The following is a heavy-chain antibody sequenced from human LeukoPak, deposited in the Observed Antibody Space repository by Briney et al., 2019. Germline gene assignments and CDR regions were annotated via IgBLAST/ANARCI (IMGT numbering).Heavy chain of an antibody. CDR3: AREPAAIFRGPVDY. CDR2: INPNSGGT. Sequence: GASVKVSCKASGYTFTGYYMHWVRQAPGQGLEWMGWINPNSGGTNYAQKFQGRVTMTRDTSISTAYMELSRLRSDDTAVYYCAREPAAIFRGPVDYWGQGTLVTVSS. J-gene: IGHJ4*02. D-gene: IGHD2-2*01. CDR1: GYTFTGYY. V-gene: IGHV1-2*02.